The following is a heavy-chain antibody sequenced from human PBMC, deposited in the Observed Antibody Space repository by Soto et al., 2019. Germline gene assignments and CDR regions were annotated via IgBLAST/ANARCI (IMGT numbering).Heavy chain of an antibody. CDR2: IIPILGIE. V-gene: IGHV1-69*02. CDR1: GGTFSSYT. Sequence: QVQLVQSGAEVKKPGSSVKVSCKASGGTFSSYTISWVRQAPGQGLEWMGRIIPILGIENYAQKFQGRVTITADKSTSTAYLELSSLRSEDTAVYYCARLSESGYWGQGTLVTVSS. CDR3: ARLSESGY. J-gene: IGHJ4*02.